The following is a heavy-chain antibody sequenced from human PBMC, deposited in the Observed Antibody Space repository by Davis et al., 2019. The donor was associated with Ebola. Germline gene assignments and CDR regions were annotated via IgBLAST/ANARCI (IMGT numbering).Heavy chain of an antibody. CDR1: GFIFSNYG. CDR3: ARDTWYSGDDNGGD. CDR2: MWYDGSRQ. D-gene: IGHD1-26*01. Sequence: GESPKISCAASGFIFSNYGMHWVRQAPGKGLEWVALMWYDGSRQYYADSVKGRFTVSRDNSRNILYLQMNSLRAEDTAVYYCARDTWYSGDDNGGDWGQGTLVTVSS. V-gene: IGHV3-33*01. J-gene: IGHJ4*02.